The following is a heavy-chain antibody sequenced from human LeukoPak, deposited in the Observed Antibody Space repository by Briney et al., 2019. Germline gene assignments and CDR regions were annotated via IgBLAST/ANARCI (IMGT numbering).Heavy chain of an antibody. CDR3: ARDGLRLGELSLN. J-gene: IGHJ4*02. D-gene: IGHD3-16*02. V-gene: IGHV4-30-2*01. CDR1: GGSISSGGYS. Sequence: SQTLSLTCAVSGGSISSGGYSWSWIRQPPRTGLEWIGYIYHSGSTYYNPSLKSRVTISVDRSKNQFSLKLSSVTAADTAVYYCARDGLRLGELSLNWGQGTLVTVSS. CDR2: IYHSGST.